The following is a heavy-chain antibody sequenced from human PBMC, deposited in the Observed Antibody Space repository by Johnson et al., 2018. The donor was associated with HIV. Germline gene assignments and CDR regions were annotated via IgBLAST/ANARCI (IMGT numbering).Heavy chain of an antibody. CDR2: IWYDGSNK. J-gene: IGHJ3*02. V-gene: IGHV3-33*06. Sequence: VQLVESGGGVVQPGRSLRLSCAASGFTFSSYGMHWVRQAPGKGLEWVAVIWYDGSNKYYADSVKGRFTISRDNSKNTLFLQMNSLRAEDTAVYYCAKDHDYGDAFDIWGQGTMVTVSA. CDR3: AKDHDYGDAFDI. CDR1: GFTFSSYG. D-gene: IGHD4-17*01.